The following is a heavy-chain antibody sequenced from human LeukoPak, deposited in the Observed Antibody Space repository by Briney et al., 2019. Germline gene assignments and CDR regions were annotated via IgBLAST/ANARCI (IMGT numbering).Heavy chain of an antibody. V-gene: IGHV4-39*01. CDR1: GGS. CDR2: IYHSGST. Sequence: SETLSLTCTVSGGSWGWIRQPPGKGLEWIGSIYHSGSTYYNPSLKSRVTISVDTSKNHLSLKLSSVTAADTAVYYCARSGSYDAWYFDLWGRGTLVTVSS. J-gene: IGHJ2*01. D-gene: IGHD1-26*01. CDR3: ARSGSYDAWYFDL.